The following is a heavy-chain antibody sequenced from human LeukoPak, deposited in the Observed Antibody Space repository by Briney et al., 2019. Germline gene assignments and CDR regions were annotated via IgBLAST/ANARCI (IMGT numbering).Heavy chain of an antibody. CDR3: AKGGGSSWDFDY. J-gene: IGHJ4*02. D-gene: IGHD6-13*01. CDR1: GFTFSSYG. CDR2: ISYDGSNK. V-gene: IGHV3-30*18. Sequence: QPGGSLRLSCAASGFTFSSYGMHWVRQAPGKGLEWVAVISYDGSNKYYADSVKGRFTISRDNSKNTLYLQMNSLRAEDTAVYYCAKGGGSSWDFDYWGQGTLVTVSS.